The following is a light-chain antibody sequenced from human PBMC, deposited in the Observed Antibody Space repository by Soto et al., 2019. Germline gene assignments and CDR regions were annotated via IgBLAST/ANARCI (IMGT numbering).Light chain of an antibody. CDR3: QQYDNFPLT. V-gene: IGKV1-33*01. CDR2: DAS. J-gene: IGKJ4*01. Sequence: DIQMTQSPSSLSASVGDTVTITCQASQDISNYLNWYQRKPGKAPQLLIYDASTLETGVPSRFSGSGSGTDFTLSISSLQPEDFATYYCQQYDNFPLTFGGGTKVDIK. CDR1: QDISNY.